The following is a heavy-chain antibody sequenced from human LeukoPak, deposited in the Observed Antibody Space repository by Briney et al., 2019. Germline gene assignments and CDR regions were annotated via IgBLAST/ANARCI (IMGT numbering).Heavy chain of an antibody. J-gene: IGHJ4*02. V-gene: IGHV3-23*01. Sequence: GGSLRLSCAASGFTFSSYAMSWVRQAPGKGVERVSGVIGSGDNTYYADSVKGGFTISRDNSKNTLHMQMSSLRAEDTAVYYCAKDLRDTLEEFDSWGQGTLVTASS. CDR3: AKDLRDTLEEFDS. CDR1: GFTFSSYA. D-gene: IGHD5-18*01. CDR2: VIGSGDNT.